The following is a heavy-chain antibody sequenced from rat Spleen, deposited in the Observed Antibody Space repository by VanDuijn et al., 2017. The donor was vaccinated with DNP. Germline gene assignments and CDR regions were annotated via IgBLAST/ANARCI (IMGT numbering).Heavy chain of an antibody. V-gene: IGHV5S10*01. CDR1: GFTFSDYN. Sequence: EVQLVESGGGLVQPGRSLKLSCAASGFTFSDYNMAWVRKAPKKGLEWVATIIYEGSRTYYRDSVKGRFTISRDNAQSTLYLQMNSLRSEDMATYYCARWSSSHWYFDFWGPGTMVTVSS. CDR2: IIYEGSRT. CDR3: ARWSSSHWYFDF. D-gene: IGHD1-2*01. J-gene: IGHJ1*01.